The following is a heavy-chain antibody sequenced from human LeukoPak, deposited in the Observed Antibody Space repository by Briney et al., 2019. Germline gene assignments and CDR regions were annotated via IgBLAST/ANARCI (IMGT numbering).Heavy chain of an antibody. CDR1: GYTFTAYY. CDR2: INPNSGGT. Sequence: ASVKVSCKVSGYTFTAYYMHWVRQAPGQGLEWMGWINPNSGGTNYAQKFQGRVTMTRDTSISAVYMELSRLRSDDTAVYYCARDGAGVYNLLHYWGQGTLVTVSS. J-gene: IGHJ4*02. CDR3: ARDGAGVYNLLHY. D-gene: IGHD5-24*01. V-gene: IGHV1-2*02.